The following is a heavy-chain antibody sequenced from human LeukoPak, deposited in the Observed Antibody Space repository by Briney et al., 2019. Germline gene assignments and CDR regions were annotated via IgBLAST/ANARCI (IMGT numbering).Heavy chain of an antibody. V-gene: IGHV1-2*02. Sequence: EASVKVSCKASGHTFTDYYLNWVRQAPGQGLEWMGWINPHSGGTNYAQKFQGRVTMTRDTSTSTAYMELSRLRSDDTATYYCARDPVVAADNWFDPWGQGTLVTVSS. CDR2: INPHSGGT. CDR3: ARDPVVAADNWFDP. D-gene: IGHD5-12*01. J-gene: IGHJ5*02. CDR1: GHTFTDYY.